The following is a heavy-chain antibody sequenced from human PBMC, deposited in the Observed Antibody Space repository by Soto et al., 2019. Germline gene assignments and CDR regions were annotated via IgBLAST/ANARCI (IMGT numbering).Heavy chain of an antibody. J-gene: IGHJ5*02. CDR1: GFTFSGYW. CDR3: ARDPGPRSASIRGLGWFDP. V-gene: IGHV3-7*03. D-gene: IGHD2-2*01. CDR2: INRDGSEE. Sequence: EMLLVESGGGLVQPGGSLRLSCVASGFTFSGYWMSWVRQAPGKGLEWVANINRDGSEEHYVDSVKGRFNISRDNAKNSVYLQMDSLRGDDSAVYYCARDPGPRSASIRGLGWFDPWGQGTLVTVSS.